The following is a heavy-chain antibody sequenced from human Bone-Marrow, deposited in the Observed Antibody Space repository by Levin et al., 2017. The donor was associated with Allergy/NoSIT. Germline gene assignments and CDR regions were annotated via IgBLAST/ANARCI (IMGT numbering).Heavy chain of an antibody. V-gene: IGHV4-59*01. Sequence: PSETLSLTCTVSGGSISSYYWSWIRQPPGKGLEWIGYIYYRGSTNYNPSLKSRVTISVDTSKNQFSLKLTSVTAADTAVYYCARGHYDFWSGFPDWLDPWGQGTLVTVSS. D-gene: IGHD3-3*01. CDR3: ARGHYDFWSGFPDWLDP. CDR2: IYYRGST. CDR1: GGSISSYY. J-gene: IGHJ5*02.